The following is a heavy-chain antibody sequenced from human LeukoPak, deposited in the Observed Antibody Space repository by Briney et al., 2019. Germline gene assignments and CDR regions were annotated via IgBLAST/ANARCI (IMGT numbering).Heavy chain of an antibody. CDR1: GFTFSSYW. CDR2: IRDDGGEI. Sequence: GESLKISCEASGFTFSSYWMSWVRQAPGKGLEWVANIRDDGGEIYYVDSVRGRFTISRDNAKSSLFLQMNSLRAEDAAVYYCARDKPRGSYYGSIFDSWGQGTLATVSS. V-gene: IGHV3-7*01. D-gene: IGHD1-26*01. CDR3: ARDKPRGSYYGSIFDS. J-gene: IGHJ4*02.